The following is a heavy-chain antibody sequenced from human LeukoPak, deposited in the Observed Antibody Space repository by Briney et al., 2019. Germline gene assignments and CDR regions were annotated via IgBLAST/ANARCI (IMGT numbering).Heavy chain of an antibody. CDR2: ISYDGSNK. Sequence: GGSLRLSCAASEFTFSSYAMHWVRQAPGKGLEWVAVISYDGSNKYYADSVKGRFTISRDNSKNALYLQMNSLRAEDTAVYYCARDPAPAAAGTSLFDYWGQGTLVTVSS. CDR1: EFTFSSYA. J-gene: IGHJ4*02. D-gene: IGHD6-13*01. CDR3: ARDPAPAAAGTSLFDY. V-gene: IGHV3-30*01.